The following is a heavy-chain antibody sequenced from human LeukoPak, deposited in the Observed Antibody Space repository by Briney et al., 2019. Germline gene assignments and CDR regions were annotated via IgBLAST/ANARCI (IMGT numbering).Heavy chain of an antibody. D-gene: IGHD3-22*01. Sequence: PGGSLRLSCAASGFTFSSYAMHWVRQAPGKGLEWVAVISYDGSNKYYADSVKGRFTISRDNSKNTLYLQMNSLRAEDTAVYYCARLNMIPYYYGMDVWGQGTTVTVSS. CDR3: ARLNMIPYYYGMDV. J-gene: IGHJ6*02. CDR1: GFTFSSYA. V-gene: IGHV3-30-3*01. CDR2: ISYDGSNK.